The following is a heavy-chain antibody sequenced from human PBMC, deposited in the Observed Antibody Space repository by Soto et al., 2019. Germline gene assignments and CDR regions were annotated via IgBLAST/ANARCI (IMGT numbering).Heavy chain of an antibody. CDR3: ARSETGTSIRYYYYMDV. D-gene: IGHD1-1*01. CDR2: IKQDGSEK. Sequence: GGSLRLSCAASGFTFSSYRMSWVRQAPGKGLGWVANIKQDGSEKYYVDSVKGRFTISRDNAKNSLYLQMNSLRAEDTAVYYCARSETGTSIRYYYYMDVWGKGTTVTVSS. J-gene: IGHJ6*03. CDR1: GFTFSSYR. V-gene: IGHV3-7*01.